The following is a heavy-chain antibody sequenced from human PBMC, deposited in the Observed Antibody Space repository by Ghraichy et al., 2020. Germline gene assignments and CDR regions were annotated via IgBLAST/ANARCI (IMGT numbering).Heavy chain of an antibody. CDR1: GFTFSSYW. CDR2: INRDGSST. V-gene: IGHV3-74*01. CDR3: ARGRPGSYGMDI. Sequence: GGSLRPSCAASGFTFSSYWMHWVRQAPGKGLVWVSRINRDGSSTSYVDSVKGRFTISRDNAKNTLYLQINSLRAEDTAVYYCARGRPGSYGMDIWGQGTTVTVSS. J-gene: IGHJ6*02.